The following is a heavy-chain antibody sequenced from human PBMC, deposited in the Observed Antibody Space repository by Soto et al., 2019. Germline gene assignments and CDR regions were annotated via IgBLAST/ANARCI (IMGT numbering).Heavy chain of an antibody. Sequence: PGGSLRLSCAASGFTFSSYAMSWVRQAPGKGLEWVSAISYNGSNTYYADSVKGRFTISRDNSKNTLYLQMNSLRAEDTAVYYCAKDWVVYAIRDYYGMDVWGQGTTVTVSS. CDR1: GFTFSSYA. J-gene: IGHJ6*02. V-gene: IGHV3-23*01. CDR3: AKDWVVYAIRDYYGMDV. D-gene: IGHD2-8*02. CDR2: ISYNGSNT.